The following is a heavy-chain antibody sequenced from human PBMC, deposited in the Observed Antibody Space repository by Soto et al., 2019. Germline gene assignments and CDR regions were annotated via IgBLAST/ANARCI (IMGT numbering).Heavy chain of an antibody. CDR3: AANDILTGYYSSDY. CDR2: IVVGSGNT. V-gene: IGHV1-58*01. D-gene: IGHD3-9*01. Sequence: SVKVSCKASGFAFTSSAVQWVRQARGQRLEWIGWIVVGSGNTNYAQKFQERVTITRDMSTSTAYMELSSLRSEDTAVYYCAANDILTGYYSSDYWGQGTLVTVSS. CDR1: GFAFTSSA. J-gene: IGHJ4*02.